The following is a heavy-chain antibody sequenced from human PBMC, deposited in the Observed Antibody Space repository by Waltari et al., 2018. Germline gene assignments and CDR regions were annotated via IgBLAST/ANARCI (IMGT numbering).Heavy chain of an antibody. CDR3: TSWRVVAGTGWFDS. D-gene: IGHD2-15*01. CDR1: GSSFSNYD. J-gene: IGHJ5*01. CDR2: IRNSGGNT. V-gene: IGHV3-23*01. Sequence: EVQLLESGGGLVQPGGSLRLSCAASGSSFSNYDMAWVRQAPGKGLEWVSGIRNSGGNTYYGDSVKGRFAISRDNSRNTLHLQMNGLRAEDTAIYYCTSWRVVAGTGWFDSWGQGTLVTVSS.